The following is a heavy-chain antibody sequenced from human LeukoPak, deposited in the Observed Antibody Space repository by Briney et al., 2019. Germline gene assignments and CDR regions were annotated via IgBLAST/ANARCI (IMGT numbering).Heavy chain of an antibody. CDR2: ISSDGNNK. J-gene: IGHJ4*02. CDR3: AKVTAPVKGTFDY. D-gene: IGHD2/OR15-2a*01. CDR1: GFTFSSYG. V-gene: IGHV3-30*18. Sequence: GGSLRLSCAASGFTFSSYGMHWVRQAPGKGLEWVAVISSDGNNKYYADSVKGRCTISRDNSKNTLYLQMNSLRAEDTAVYYCAKVTAPVKGTFDYWGQGTLVTVSS.